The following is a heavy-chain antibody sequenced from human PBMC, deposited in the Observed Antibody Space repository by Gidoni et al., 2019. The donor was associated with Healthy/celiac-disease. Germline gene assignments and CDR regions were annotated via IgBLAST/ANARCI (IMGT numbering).Heavy chain of an antibody. D-gene: IGHD6-13*01. J-gene: IGHJ1*01. V-gene: IGHV4-34*01. CDR3: ATPRGDIAAAGYNRGYFQH. CDR1: GGSFSGYY. Sequence: QVQLQQWGAGLLKPSETLSLTCAVYGGSFSGYYWSWIRQPPGKGLEWIGEINHSGSTNYNPSLKSRVTISVDTSKNQFSLKLSSVTAADTAVYYCATPRGDIAAAGYNRGYFQHWGQGTLVTVSS. CDR2: INHSGST.